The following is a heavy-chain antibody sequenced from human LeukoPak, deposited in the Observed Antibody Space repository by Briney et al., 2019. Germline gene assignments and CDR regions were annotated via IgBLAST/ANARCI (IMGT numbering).Heavy chain of an antibody. CDR3: ARRQGSYFDTSGYYYG. J-gene: IGHJ4*02. CDR1: GFTFSSYW. CDR2: IKQDGGEK. V-gene: IGHV3-7*01. D-gene: IGHD3-22*01. Sequence: GSLRLSCAASGFTFSSYWMSWVRQAPGKGLEWVANIKQDGGEKYYVDSVKGRFTISRDNAKNSLYLQMNSLRAEDTAVYYCARRQGSYFDTSGYYYGWGQGTLVTVSS.